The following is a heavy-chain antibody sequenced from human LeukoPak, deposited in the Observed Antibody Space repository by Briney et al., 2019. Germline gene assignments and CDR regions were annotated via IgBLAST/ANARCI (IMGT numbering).Heavy chain of an antibody. CDR2: ISWNSGSI. CDR1: GFTFDDYA. CDR3: AKELTCSGGSCYSVYFDY. V-gene: IGHV3-9*01. J-gene: IGHJ4*02. D-gene: IGHD2-15*01. Sequence: GGSLRLSCAASGFTFDDYAMHWVRQAPGKGLEWVSGISWNSGSIGYADSVKGRFTISRDNAKNSLYLQMNSLRAEDTAVYYCAKELTCSGGSCYSVYFDYWGQGTLVTVSS.